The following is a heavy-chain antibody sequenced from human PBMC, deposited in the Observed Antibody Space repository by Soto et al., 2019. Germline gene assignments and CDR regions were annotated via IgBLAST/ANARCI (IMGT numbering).Heavy chain of an antibody. J-gene: IGHJ5*02. CDR1: GDTFTGYY. CDR2: INPNSGGT. Sequence: ASVKVSCKASGDTFTGYYMHWVRQAPGQGLEWMGWINPNSGGTNYAQKFQGWVTMTRDTSISTAYMELSRLRSDDTAVYYCARDWSSSGWDYNWFDPWGQGTLVTVSS. D-gene: IGHD6-19*01. CDR3: ARDWSSSGWDYNWFDP. V-gene: IGHV1-2*04.